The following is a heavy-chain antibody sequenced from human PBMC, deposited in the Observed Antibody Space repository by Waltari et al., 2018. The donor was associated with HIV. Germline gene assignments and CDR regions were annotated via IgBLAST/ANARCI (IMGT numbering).Heavy chain of an antibody. CDR1: GGSIRSGGYY. Sequence: QVHLQESGPGLVKPSQTLSLTYTVSGGSIRSGGYYWSWIRQHPGKGLEWIGYIYYSGSTSCNPSLKSRLTISVDTSKNQFSLKLSSVTAADTAVYYCARVRAGAERPVNNWFDPWGQGTLVTVSS. D-gene: IGHD1-26*01. V-gene: IGHV4-31*03. CDR2: IYYSGST. J-gene: IGHJ5*02. CDR3: ARVRAGAERPVNNWFDP.